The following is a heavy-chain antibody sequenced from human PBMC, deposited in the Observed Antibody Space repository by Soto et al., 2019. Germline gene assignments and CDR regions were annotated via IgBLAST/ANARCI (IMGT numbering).Heavy chain of an antibody. CDR1: GGSISSGGYS. CDR3: ASSHAGAHITAAVH. D-gene: IGHD6-13*01. Sequence: QLQLQESGSGLVKPSQTLSLTCAVSGGSISSGGYSWSWIRQPPGKGLGWIGYIYHSGSTYYNPSLKSRVTISVDRSKNQFSLKLSSVTAADTAVYYCASSHAGAHITAAVHWGQGTLVTVSS. V-gene: IGHV4-30-2*01. CDR2: IYHSGST. J-gene: IGHJ4*02.